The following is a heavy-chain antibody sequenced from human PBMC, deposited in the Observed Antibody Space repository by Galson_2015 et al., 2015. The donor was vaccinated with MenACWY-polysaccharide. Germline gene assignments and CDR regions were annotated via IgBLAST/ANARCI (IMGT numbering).Heavy chain of an antibody. J-gene: IGHJ3*02. V-gene: IGHV3-30*18. Sequence: SLRLSCAASGFPFSSYAIHWVRQAPGKGLGWVAVISYDGSDKYYADSVKGRFTISRDNPKNTLYLQMNSLRAEDTAVYYCAKPFYGGNSYGAFNIWGQGTMVTVSS. CDR1: GFPFSSYA. CDR3: AKPFYGGNSYGAFNI. D-gene: IGHD4-23*01. CDR2: ISYDGSDK.